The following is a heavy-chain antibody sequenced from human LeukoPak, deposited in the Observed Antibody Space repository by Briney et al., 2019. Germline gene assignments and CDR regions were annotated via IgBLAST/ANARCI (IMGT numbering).Heavy chain of an antibody. CDR2: VRYDASFT. CDR1: GLTFSVYG. Sequence: PGGSLRLACATSGLTFSVYGTHWVRQAPGKGLEWVAFVRYDASFTYYRDSVRGRFTISRYNSESTLYLQMNVLRPDDTAVYYCAGISPTGLYWGQGTLVTVSS. D-gene: IGHD3-9*01. CDR3: AGISPTGLY. J-gene: IGHJ4*02. V-gene: IGHV3-30*02.